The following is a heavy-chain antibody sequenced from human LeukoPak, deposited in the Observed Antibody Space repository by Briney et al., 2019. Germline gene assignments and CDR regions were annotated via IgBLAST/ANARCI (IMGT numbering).Heavy chain of an antibody. CDR1: GFTFSSYG. V-gene: IGHV3-30*18. CDR3: AKDPGGPGDYADWFDY. CDR2: ISYDGSNK. Sequence: GRSLRLSCAASGFTFSSYGMHWVRQAPGKGLEWVPVISYDGSNKYYADSVKGRFTISRDNSKNTLYLQMNSLRAEDTAVYYCAKDPGGPGDYADWFDYWGQGTLVTVSS. J-gene: IGHJ4*02. D-gene: IGHD4-17*01.